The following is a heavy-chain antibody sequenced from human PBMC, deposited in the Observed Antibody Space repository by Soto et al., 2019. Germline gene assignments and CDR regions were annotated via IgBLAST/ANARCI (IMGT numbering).Heavy chain of an antibody. CDR2: ISYDGSNK. Sequence: VGSLRLSCAASGFTFSSYGMHWVRQAPGMGLEWVAVISYDGSNKYYADSVKGRFTISRDNSKNTLYLQMNSLRAEDTAVYYCARTLKRWLHLDAFDIWGQGTMVTV. V-gene: IGHV3-30*03. CDR3: ARTLKRWLHLDAFDI. CDR1: GFTFSSYG. J-gene: IGHJ3*02. D-gene: IGHD5-12*01.